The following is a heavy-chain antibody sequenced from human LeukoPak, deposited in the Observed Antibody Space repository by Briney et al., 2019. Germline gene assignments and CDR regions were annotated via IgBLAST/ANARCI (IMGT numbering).Heavy chain of an antibody. CDR3: ARVGPYYDILNGYSRFDY. V-gene: IGHV4-59*11. D-gene: IGHD3-9*01. CDR2: FCSIVST. CDR1: GASISGHY. Sequence: CETLSLTCTVSGASISGHYWSWVRQPPGKGLELIGYFCSIVSTNYNPSLKSRVTISVDTSKNQFSLKVDSVTAADTAVYYCARVGPYYDILNGYSRFDYWGQGTLVTVSS. J-gene: IGHJ4*02.